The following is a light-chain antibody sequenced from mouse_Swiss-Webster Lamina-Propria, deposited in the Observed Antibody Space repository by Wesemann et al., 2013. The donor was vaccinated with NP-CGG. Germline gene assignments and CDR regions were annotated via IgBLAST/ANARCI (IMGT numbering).Light chain of an antibody. CDR3: QNGHSFPRT. CDR2: YAS. CDR1: QSISDY. V-gene: IGKV5-39*01. Sequence: DIVMTQSPATLSVTPGDRVSLSCRASQSISDYLHWYQQKSHESPRLLIKYASQSISGIPSRFSGSGSGSDFTLSINSVEPEDVGVYYCQNGHSFPRTFGGGDQAGNQT. J-gene: IGKJ1*01.